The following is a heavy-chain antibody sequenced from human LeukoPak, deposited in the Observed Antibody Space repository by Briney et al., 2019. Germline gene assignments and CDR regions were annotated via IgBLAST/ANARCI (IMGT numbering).Heavy chain of an antibody. CDR1: GFTFSSYA. V-gene: IGHV3-23*01. CDR2: FSGGGGIT. Sequence: SGGSLRLSCAASGFTFSSYAMSWVRQAPGKGLEWVSTFSGGGGITYNPDSVKGRFTISRDNSKNTLYLQMNSLRVEDTAVYYRAKDRWSSSGGGFDYWGQGTLVTVSS. D-gene: IGHD6-19*01. J-gene: IGHJ4*02. CDR3: AKDRWSSSGGGFDY.